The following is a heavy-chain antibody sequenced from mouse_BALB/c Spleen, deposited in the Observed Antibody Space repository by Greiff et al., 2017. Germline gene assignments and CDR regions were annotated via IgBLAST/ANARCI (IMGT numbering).Heavy chain of an antibody. D-gene: IGHD2-13*01. CDR1: GYSFTSYY. CDR3: ASVYGDYCAMDY. V-gene: IGHV1-66*01. J-gene: IGHJ4*01. Sequence: VQLQQSGPELVTPGASVKISCKASGYSFTSYYIHWVKQRPGQGLEWIGWIYPGSGNTKYNEKFKGKATLTADTSSSTAYMQLSSLTSEDSAVYFCASVYGDYCAMDYWGQGTSVTVSS. CDR2: IYPGSGNT.